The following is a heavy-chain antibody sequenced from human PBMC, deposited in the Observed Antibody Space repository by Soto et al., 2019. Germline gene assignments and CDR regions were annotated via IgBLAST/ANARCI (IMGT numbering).Heavy chain of an antibody. CDR3: ARDAGWGGDPSFDY. Sequence: QVRLQESGPGLVKPSQTLSLTCTVSGASVSSGGNYWSWIRQRPGKGLEWIGNIYHSGSRDYNPSLKSRVDISMDTSKNQFSLKLTSVTAADTAVYYCARDAGWGGDPSFDYWGQGTLVTVSS. D-gene: IGHD2-21*02. CDR2: IYHSGSR. V-gene: IGHV4-31*03. CDR1: GASVSSGGNY. J-gene: IGHJ4*02.